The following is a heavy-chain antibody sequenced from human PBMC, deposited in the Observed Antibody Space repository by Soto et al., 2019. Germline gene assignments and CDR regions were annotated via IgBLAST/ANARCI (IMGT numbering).Heavy chain of an antibody. CDR1: GFTFSNAW. Sequence: GGSLRLSCAASGFTFSNAWMSWVRQAPGKGLEWVGRIKSKTDGGTTDYAAPVKGRFTISRDDSKNTLYLQMNSLKTEDTAVYYCTREDYYYYGMDVWGQGTMVTVSS. V-gene: IGHV3-15*01. CDR2: IKSKTDGGTT. D-gene: IGHD1-26*01. J-gene: IGHJ6*02. CDR3: TREDYYYYGMDV.